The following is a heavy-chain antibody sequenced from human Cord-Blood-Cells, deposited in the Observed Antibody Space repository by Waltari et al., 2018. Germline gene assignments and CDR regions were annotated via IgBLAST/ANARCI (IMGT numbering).Heavy chain of an antibody. CDR2: INAGNGNT. CDR1: GYTFTSYA. CDR3: ARDGLSGGSGSYYYYYYMDV. Sequence: QVQLVQSGAEVKKPGASVKVSCKASGYTFTSYAMHWVRQATGQRLEWMGWINAGNGNTKYSQKFQCRVTITRDTSASTAYMELSSLRSEDTAVYYCARDGLSGGSGSYYYYYYMDVWGKGTTVTVSS. J-gene: IGHJ6*03. D-gene: IGHD3-10*01. V-gene: IGHV1-3*01.